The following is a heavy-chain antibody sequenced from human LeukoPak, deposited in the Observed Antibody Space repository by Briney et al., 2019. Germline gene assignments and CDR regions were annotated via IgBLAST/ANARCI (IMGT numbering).Heavy chain of an antibody. V-gene: IGHV3-74*01. CDR2: ISGDGSTT. CDR3: ARLDILTGNYYYFNF. D-gene: IGHD3-9*01. J-gene: IGHJ4*02. Sequence: PGGSLRLSGAASGFTFSSYWMHWVRQAPGMGLVWVSRISGDGSTTSYADSVKGRFTISRDNAKNTLYLQMNSLRAEDTAVYYCARLDILTGNYYYFNFWGQGTLVTVSS. CDR1: GFTFSSYW.